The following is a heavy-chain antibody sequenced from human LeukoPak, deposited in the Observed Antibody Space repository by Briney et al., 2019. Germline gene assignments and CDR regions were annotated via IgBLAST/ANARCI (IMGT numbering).Heavy chain of an antibody. Sequence: ASVKVSCKASGYTFTGYYMHWVRQAPGQGLEWMGWVNPNSGGTNYAQKFQGRVTMTRDTSISTAYMELSRLRSDDTAVYYCARDSGSGSSVWFDPWGQGTLVTVSS. CDR3: ARDSGSGSSVWFDP. CDR2: VNPNSGGT. V-gene: IGHV1-2*02. D-gene: IGHD3-10*01. J-gene: IGHJ5*02. CDR1: GYTFTGYY.